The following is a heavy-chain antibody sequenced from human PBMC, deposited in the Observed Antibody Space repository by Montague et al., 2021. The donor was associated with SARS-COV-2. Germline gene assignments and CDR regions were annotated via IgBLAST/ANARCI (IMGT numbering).Heavy chain of an antibody. CDR2: IKQSGST. Sequence: SETLSLTCAVYGGSFGDDHWSWIRQPPGKGLEWIGDIKQSGSTNXNPSLKSRGTISVDTSKNQFSLTLTSVTAADTAVYFCARGHLSVSMIVVVFTSATYYFDYWGQGAQVTVSS. J-gene: IGHJ4*02. D-gene: IGHD3-22*01. CDR3: ARGHLSVSMIVVVFTSATYYFDY. V-gene: IGHV4-34*01. CDR1: GGSFGDDH.